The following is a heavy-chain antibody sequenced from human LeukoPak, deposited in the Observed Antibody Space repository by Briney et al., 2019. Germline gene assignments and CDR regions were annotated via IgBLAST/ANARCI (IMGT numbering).Heavy chain of an antibody. CDR3: ATIDYYDSSGYKYSFDY. D-gene: IGHD3-22*01. CDR2: IYYSGST. CDR1: GGSISSTSYY. Sequence: PSETLSLTCTVSGGSISSTSYYWGCIRQPPGKGLEWIVSIYYSGSTYYNPSLKSRVTISVDTSKNEFSLKLSSVTAADTAVYYCATIDYYDSSGYKYSFDYWGQGTLVTVSS. V-gene: IGHV4-39*01. J-gene: IGHJ4*02.